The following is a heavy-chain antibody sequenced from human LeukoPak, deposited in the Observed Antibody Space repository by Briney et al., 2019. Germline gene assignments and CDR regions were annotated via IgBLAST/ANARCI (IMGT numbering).Heavy chain of an antibody. J-gene: IGHJ2*01. CDR1: GYTFSSYA. Sequence: PGGSLRLSCAASGYTFSSYAMSWVRQAPGKGLQWVAVISYDGSNKYYADSVKGRFTISRDNSKNTLYLQMNSLRAEDTAVYYCANPWGSGWYFDLWGRGTLVTVSS. V-gene: IGHV3-30-3*01. CDR2: ISYDGSNK. CDR3: ANPWGSGWYFDL. D-gene: IGHD7-27*01.